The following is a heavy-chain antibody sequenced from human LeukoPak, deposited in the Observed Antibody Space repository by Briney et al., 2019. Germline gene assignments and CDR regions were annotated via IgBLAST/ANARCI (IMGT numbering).Heavy chain of an antibody. CDR3: AKDEATSGGGLAS. D-gene: IGHD3-16*01. CDR2: MYTGGTT. CDR1: GFTVSGTH. Sequence: GSLRLSCSASGFTVSGTHMSWVRQAPGKGLEWVSAMYTGGTTYYADSVTGRLTVSRDTSRNTLFLHMNSLRAEDTAVYYCAKDEATSGGGLASWGQGTLVIVSS. V-gene: IGHV3-53*01. J-gene: IGHJ5*01.